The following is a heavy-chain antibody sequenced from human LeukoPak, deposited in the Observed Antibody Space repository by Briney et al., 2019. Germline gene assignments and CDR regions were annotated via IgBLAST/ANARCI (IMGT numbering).Heavy chain of an antibody. CDR2: ISTSATTI. Sequence: PGGSLRLSCAASGFAFSDSYMSWIRQAPGKGLEWVSYISTSATTIYYADSVKGRFTISRDNAKNSLYLQMNSLRAEDTAVYYCARQGGSGTYKDYWSQGTLVTVSS. D-gene: IGHD3-10*01. CDR3: ARQGGSGTYKDY. V-gene: IGHV3-11*04. CDR1: GFAFSDSY. J-gene: IGHJ4*02.